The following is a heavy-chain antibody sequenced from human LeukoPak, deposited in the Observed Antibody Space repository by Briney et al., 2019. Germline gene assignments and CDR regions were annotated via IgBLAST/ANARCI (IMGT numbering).Heavy chain of an antibody. J-gene: IGHJ4*02. D-gene: IGHD6-19*01. V-gene: IGHV1-18*01. CDR3: AGGVASSGWSDY. CDR2: ISAYNGNT. Sequence: GASVNVSCKASGYTFTIYGISWARQAPGQGNEWMGWISAYNGNTNYAQNLQGRVTMTTDTSTGTAYMELRSLRSDDTAVYYCAGGVASSGWSDYWGQGTLVTVSS. CDR1: GYTFTIYG.